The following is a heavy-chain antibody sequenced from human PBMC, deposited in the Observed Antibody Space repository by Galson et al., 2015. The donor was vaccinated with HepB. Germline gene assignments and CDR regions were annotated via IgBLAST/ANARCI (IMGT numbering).Heavy chain of an antibody. CDR1: GGTFSSYA. Sequence: SVKVSCKASGGTFSSYAISWVRQAPGQGLEWMGGIIPIFGTANYAQKFQGRVTITADESTSTAYMELSSLRSEDTAVYYCASRPYYYGSGSYYRRGFDYWGQGTLVTVSS. J-gene: IGHJ4*02. CDR2: IIPIFGTA. V-gene: IGHV1-69*13. D-gene: IGHD3-10*01. CDR3: ASRPYYYGSGSYYRRGFDY.